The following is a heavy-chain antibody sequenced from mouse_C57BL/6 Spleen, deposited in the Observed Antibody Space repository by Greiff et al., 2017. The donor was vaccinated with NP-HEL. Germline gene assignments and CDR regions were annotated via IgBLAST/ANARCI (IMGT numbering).Heavy chain of an antibody. J-gene: IGHJ3*01. D-gene: IGHD4-1*01. V-gene: IGHV1-64*01. CDR1: GYTFTSYW. CDR2: IHPNSGST. Sequence: VQLQQSGAELVKPGASVKLSCKASGYTFTSYWMHWVKQRPGQGLEWIGMIHPNSGSTNYNEKFKSKATLTVDKSSSTAYMQLSSLTSEDSAVYYCARANWDEEFAYWGQGTLVTVSA. CDR3: ARANWDEEFAY.